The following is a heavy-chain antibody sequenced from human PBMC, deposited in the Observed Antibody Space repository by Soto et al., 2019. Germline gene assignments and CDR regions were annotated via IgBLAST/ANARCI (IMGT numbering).Heavy chain of an antibody. D-gene: IGHD3-9*01. CDR2: INQSGSN. J-gene: IGHJ3*02. CDR1: GGSFSTYY. V-gene: IGHV4-34*01. CDR3: ARGGSNDWQVAFDI. Sequence: QLQQRGAGLLKPSETLFLTCVVSGGSFSTYYYNWIRQSTGKGLEWIGEINQSGSNNYSPSLKSRVTMSLDTSKNQFSLKLTSVTAADTAVYYCARGGSNDWQVAFDIWGQGTMVTVSS.